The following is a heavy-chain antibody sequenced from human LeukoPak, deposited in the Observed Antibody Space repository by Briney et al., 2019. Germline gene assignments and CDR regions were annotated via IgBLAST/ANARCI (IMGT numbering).Heavy chain of an antibody. D-gene: IGHD3-22*01. CDR2: ISGSGGST. V-gene: IGHV3-23*01. CDR3: AKDSRVTMIVVVDYYYYYMDV. Sequence: SGGSLRLPCAASGFSFSSYAMSWVRQAPGKGLEWVSAISGSGGSTYYADSVKGRFTISRDNSKNTLYLQMNSLRAEDTAVYYCAKDSRVTMIVVVDYYYYYMDVWGKGTTVTVSS. J-gene: IGHJ6*03. CDR1: GFSFSSYA.